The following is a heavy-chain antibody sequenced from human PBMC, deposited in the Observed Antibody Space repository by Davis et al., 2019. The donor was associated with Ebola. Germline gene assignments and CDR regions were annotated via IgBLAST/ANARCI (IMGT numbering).Heavy chain of an antibody. CDR2: ISNGGRT. CDR3: ASGDGRGRSYDMDV. V-gene: IGHV4-59*02. CDR1: GGSVGSDY. J-gene: IGHJ6*03. Sequence: GSLRLSCSVSGGSVGSDYWSWIRQSPGKGLEWIAFISNGGRTIYNPSLRGRVTISIDTSKNQFSLEVRSVTAADTAFYYCASGDGRGRSYDMDVWGQGTTVTVSS. D-gene: IGHD3/OR15-3a*01.